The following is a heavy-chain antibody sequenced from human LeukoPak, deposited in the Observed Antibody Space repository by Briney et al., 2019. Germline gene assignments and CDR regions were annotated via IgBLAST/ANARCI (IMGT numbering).Heavy chain of an antibody. CDR2: IYYTGNT. D-gene: IGHD6-19*01. Sequence: SETLSLTCTVSGASIRSTTYYWGWIRQPPGKGLEWIGNIYYTGNTYYNPSLKSRVTISVDTSKNQFSLKLSSVTAADTAVYYCARHLYSSGWPSDFWGQGTLVTVPS. V-gene: IGHV4-39*01. J-gene: IGHJ4*02. CDR1: GASIRSTTYY. CDR3: ARHLYSSGWPSDF.